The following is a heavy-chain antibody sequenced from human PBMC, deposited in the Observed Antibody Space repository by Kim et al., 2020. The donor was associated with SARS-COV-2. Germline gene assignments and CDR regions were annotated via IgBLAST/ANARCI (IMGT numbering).Heavy chain of an antibody. CDR3: TTTTPTTWSYPSY. Sequence: GGSLRLSCAASGFTFNNAWMSWVRQAPGKGLEWVGRIKSKTDGGTTDYAAPVKGRFTISRDDSKNTLFLQMNSLKTEDTAVYYCTTTTPTTWSYPSYWGQGTLVTVSS. J-gene: IGHJ4*02. CDR1: GFTFNNAW. D-gene: IGHD1-26*01. V-gene: IGHV3-15*01. CDR2: IKSKTDGGTT.